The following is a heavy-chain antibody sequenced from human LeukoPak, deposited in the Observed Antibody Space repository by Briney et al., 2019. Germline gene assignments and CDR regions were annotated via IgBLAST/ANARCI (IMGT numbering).Heavy chain of an antibody. D-gene: IGHD6-6*01. V-gene: IGHV3-11*03. Sequence: PGGSLRLSCAASGFTFSDYYMSWIRQAPGKGLEWVSYISSSSSYTNYTDSAKGRFTISRDNAKNSLYLQMNSLRAEDTAVYYCARMGRSIAAEDDHWGQGTLVTVSS. J-gene: IGHJ4*02. CDR2: ISSSSSYT. CDR1: GFTFSDYY. CDR3: ARMGRSIAAEDDH.